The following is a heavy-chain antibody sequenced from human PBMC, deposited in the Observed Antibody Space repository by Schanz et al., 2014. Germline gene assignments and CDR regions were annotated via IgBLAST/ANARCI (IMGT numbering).Heavy chain of an antibody. CDR2: VYHSGGT. J-gene: IGHJ2*01. CDR3: ARGWEQIWYFDV. D-gene: IGHD1-26*01. V-gene: IGHV4-4*02. Sequence: QVQLQESGPGLVKPSGTLSLTCAVSGGSISNANWWSWVRQPPGKGLQWIGEVYHSGGTNYTPSLKSRVTLSLDVSKNQFSLRLNAGTAADTAVYYCARGWEQIWYFDVWGRGTLVTVSS. CDR1: GGSISNANW.